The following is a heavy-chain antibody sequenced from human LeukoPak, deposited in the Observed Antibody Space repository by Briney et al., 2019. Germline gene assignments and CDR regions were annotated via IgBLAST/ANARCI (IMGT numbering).Heavy chain of an antibody. D-gene: IGHD1-26*01. CDR2: IYHSGNT. CDR3: ATTQWELHGGFDY. V-gene: IGHV4-38-2*01. CDR1: DYYINNGYY. Sequence: SETLSLTCRVSDYYINNGYYWGWIRQPPGKGLEWIGSIYHSGNTYYNPSLKSRLTISVDTSKNQFSLKLSSVTAADTAVYYCATTQWELHGGFDYWGQGNLVTVSS. J-gene: IGHJ4*02.